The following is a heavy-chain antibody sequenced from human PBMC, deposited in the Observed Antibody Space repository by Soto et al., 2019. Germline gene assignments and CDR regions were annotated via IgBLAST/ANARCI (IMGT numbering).Heavy chain of an antibody. D-gene: IGHD6-19*01. CDR1: GDSISRYY. CDR2: IYIGGDT. CDR3: AXEYTETVDGPTPYYFDY. Sequence: SETLSLTCSVSGDSISRYYWSWIRQSPGKGLEWIGRIYIGGDTNYNPSLKSRVTMSMDTSKNQLSLKLSSVTAADTAVYYCAXEYTETVDGPTPYYFDYWGQGTPVTVSS. V-gene: IGHV4-4*07. J-gene: IGHJ4*02.